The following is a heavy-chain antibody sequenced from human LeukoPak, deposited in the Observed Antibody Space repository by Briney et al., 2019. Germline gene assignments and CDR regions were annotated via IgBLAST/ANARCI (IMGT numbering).Heavy chain of an antibody. J-gene: IGHJ4*02. CDR1: GYTFTGYY. CDR2: INPNSGGT. Sequence: EASVKVSCKASGYTFTGYYMHWVRQAPGQGLEWMGWINPNSGGTNYAQKFQGRVTTTRDTSISTAYMELSRLRSDDTAVYYCARAMVRGVIISSSFDYWGQGTLVTVSS. D-gene: IGHD3-10*01. CDR3: ARAMVRGVIISSSFDY. V-gene: IGHV1-2*02.